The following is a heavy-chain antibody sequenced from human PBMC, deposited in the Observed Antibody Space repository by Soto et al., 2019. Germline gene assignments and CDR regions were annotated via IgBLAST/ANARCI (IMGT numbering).Heavy chain of an antibody. J-gene: IGHJ5*02. CDR3: AREKDIVVVPAAIAYNWFDP. CDR2: IIPIFGTA. CDR1: GGTFSSYA. D-gene: IGHD2-2*01. Sequence: SVKVSCKASGGTFSSYAISWVRQAPGQGLEWKGGIIPIFGTANYAQKFQGRVTITADESTSTAYMELSRLRSEDTAVYYCAREKDIVVVPAAIAYNWFDPWGQGTLVTVSS. V-gene: IGHV1-69*13.